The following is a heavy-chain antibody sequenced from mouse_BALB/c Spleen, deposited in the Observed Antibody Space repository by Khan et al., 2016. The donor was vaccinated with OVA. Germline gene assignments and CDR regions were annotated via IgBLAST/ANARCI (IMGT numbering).Heavy chain of an antibody. D-gene: IGHD2-4*01. CDR3: ARRGYDYGRGALFAY. CDR1: GFSLNNYS. CDR2: IWSAGST. Sequence: QVQLKESGPGLVQPSQSLSITCTVSGFSLNNYSVHWVRQSPGKGLEWLGVIWSAGSTDYNAAFISRLTISKDHARSQVFFKMNSLQHNDTAIYYCARRGYDYGRGALFAYWGQGTLVTVSA. V-gene: IGHV2-2*02. J-gene: IGHJ3*01.